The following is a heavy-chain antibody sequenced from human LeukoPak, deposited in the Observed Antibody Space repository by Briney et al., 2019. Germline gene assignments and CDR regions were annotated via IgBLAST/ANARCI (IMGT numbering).Heavy chain of an antibody. CDR3: ARAPDYDSSGYYYGH. V-gene: IGHV1-2*02. CDR2: INHNSGGT. J-gene: IGHJ1*01. CDR1: GYTFTGYY. D-gene: IGHD3-22*01. Sequence: ASVKVSCKASGYTFTGYYMHWVRQAPGQGLEWMGWINHNSGGTNYAQKFQGRVTMTRDTSISTAYMELSRLRSDDTAVYYCARAPDYDSSGYYYGHWGQGTLVTVSS.